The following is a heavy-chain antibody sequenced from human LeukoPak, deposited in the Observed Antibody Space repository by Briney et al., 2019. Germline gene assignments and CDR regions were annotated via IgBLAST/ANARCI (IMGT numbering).Heavy chain of an antibody. Sequence: KSSETLSLACAVHGGSFSGYYWSWIRQPPGKGLEWIGEINHSGSTNYNPSLKSRVTISVDTSKNQFSLKLSSVTAADTAVYYCARGGLRFLEWLLPFDYWGQGTLVTVSS. CDR3: ARGGLRFLEWLLPFDY. CDR1: GGSFSGYY. V-gene: IGHV4-34*01. CDR2: INHSGST. J-gene: IGHJ4*02. D-gene: IGHD3-3*01.